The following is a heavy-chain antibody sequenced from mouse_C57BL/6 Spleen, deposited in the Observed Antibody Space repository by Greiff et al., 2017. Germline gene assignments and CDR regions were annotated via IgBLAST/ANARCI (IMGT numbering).Heavy chain of an antibody. CDR2: IHPSDSDT. CDR1: GYTFTSYW. Sequence: QVQLQQPGAELVKPGASVKVSCKASGYTFTSYWMHWVQQRPGQGLEWIGRIHPSDSDTNYNQKFKGKATLTVDKSSSTAYMQLSSLTSEYSAVYYCARSGHYDYDGGYFDVWGTGTTVTVSS. CDR3: ARSGHYDYDGGYFDV. V-gene: IGHV1-74*01. D-gene: IGHD2-4*01. J-gene: IGHJ1*03.